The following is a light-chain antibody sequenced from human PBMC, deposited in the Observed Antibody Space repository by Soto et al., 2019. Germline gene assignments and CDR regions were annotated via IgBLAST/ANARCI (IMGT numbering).Light chain of an antibody. Sequence: ALTQPRSVSGSPGQSVTISCTGTSSDVGGYDYVSWYQQHPGKAPQLMIYDVSERPSGVPDRFSGSKSGNTASLTISGLQAEDEADYYCCSYAGSYTYVFGTGTKVTVL. J-gene: IGLJ1*01. V-gene: IGLV2-11*01. CDR1: SSDVGGYDY. CDR2: DVS. CDR3: CSYAGSYTYV.